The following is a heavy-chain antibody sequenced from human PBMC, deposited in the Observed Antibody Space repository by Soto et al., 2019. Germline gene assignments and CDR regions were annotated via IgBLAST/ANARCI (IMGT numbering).Heavy chain of an antibody. CDR2: IYYSGST. V-gene: IGHV4-31*03. CDR3: AREDCTNGVCSDGMDV. Sequence: SETLSLTCTVSGGSISSGGYYWGWIRQHPGKGLEWIGYIYYSGSTYYNPSLKSRVTISVDTSKNQFSLKLSSVTAADTAVYYCAREDCTNGVCSDGMDVWGQGTTVTVSS. J-gene: IGHJ6*02. CDR1: GGSISSGGYY. D-gene: IGHD2-8*01.